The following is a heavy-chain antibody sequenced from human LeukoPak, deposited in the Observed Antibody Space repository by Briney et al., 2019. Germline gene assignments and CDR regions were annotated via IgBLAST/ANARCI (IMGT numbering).Heavy chain of an antibody. CDR2: INHSGST. J-gene: IGHJ4*02. V-gene: IGHV4-34*01. CDR3: ARGALITIFGVVIMGAQGPYFDY. CDR1: GGSFSGYY. D-gene: IGHD3-3*01. Sequence: PSETLSLTCAVYGGSFSGYYWSWIRQPPGKGLEWIGEINHSGSTNYNPSLESRVTISVDTSKNQFSLKLSSVTAADTAVYYCARGALITIFGVVIMGAQGPYFDYWGQGTLVTVSS.